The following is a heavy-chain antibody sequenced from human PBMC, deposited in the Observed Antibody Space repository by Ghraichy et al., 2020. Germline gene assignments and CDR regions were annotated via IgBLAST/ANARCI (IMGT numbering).Heavy chain of an antibody. D-gene: IGHD2-21*02. CDR1: GYTFISYG. Sequence: ASVKVSCKASGYTFISYGISWVRQAPGQGLEWMGWISAYNGNTNYAQKLQGRVIMTTDTSTSTAYMELRSLRSDDTAVYYCASRAYCGGDCSDDAFDIWGQGTMVTVSS. V-gene: IGHV1-18*04. CDR2: ISAYNGNT. J-gene: IGHJ3*02. CDR3: ASRAYCGGDCSDDAFDI.